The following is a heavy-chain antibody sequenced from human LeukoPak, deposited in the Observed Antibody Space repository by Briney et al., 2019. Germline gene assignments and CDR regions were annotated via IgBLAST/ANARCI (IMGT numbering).Heavy chain of an antibody. V-gene: IGHV1-2*02. Sequence: ASVKVSCKASGYTFTAYYMHWVRQAPGQGLEWMGWINPNSGDTNYAQKFQGRVTMTRDTSISTVYMELSRLRSDDLAVYYCARVGVGYSGYDPFDYWGQGTLVTVSS. CDR3: ARVGVGYSGYDPFDY. J-gene: IGHJ4*02. CDR1: GYTFTAYY. CDR2: INPNSGDT. D-gene: IGHD5-12*01.